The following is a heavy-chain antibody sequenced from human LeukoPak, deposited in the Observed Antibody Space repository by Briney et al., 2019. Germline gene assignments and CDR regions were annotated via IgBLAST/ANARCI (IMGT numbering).Heavy chain of an antibody. D-gene: IGHD3-22*01. Sequence: SETLSLTCTVSGGSISSSSYYWGWIRQPPGRGLEWIGSIYYTGSTNYNQSLKSRVTISVDTSKNQFSLKLSSVTAADTAVYYCARRGSYYYDSSGYYRATHNWFDPWGQGTLVTVSS. CDR1: GGSISSSSYY. V-gene: IGHV4-39*01. CDR3: ARRGSYYYDSSGYYRATHNWFDP. J-gene: IGHJ5*02. CDR2: IYYTGST.